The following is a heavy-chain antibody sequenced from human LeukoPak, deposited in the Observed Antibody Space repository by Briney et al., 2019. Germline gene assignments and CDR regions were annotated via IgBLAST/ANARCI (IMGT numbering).Heavy chain of an antibody. Sequence: ASVKVSCKASGGTFSSYAISWVRQAPGQGLEWMGRIIPILGIANYAQKFQGRVTMTEDTSTDTAYMELSSLRSEDTAVYYCAVYCSSTSCYSATYYYYGMDVWGQGTTVTVSS. D-gene: IGHD2-2*02. V-gene: IGHV1-69*04. CDR3: AVYCSSTSCYSATYYYYGMDV. CDR1: GGTFSSYA. CDR2: IIPILGIA. J-gene: IGHJ6*02.